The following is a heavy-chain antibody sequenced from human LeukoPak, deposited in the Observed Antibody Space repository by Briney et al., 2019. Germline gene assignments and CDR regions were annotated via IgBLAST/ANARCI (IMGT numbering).Heavy chain of an antibody. V-gene: IGHV4-4*07. CDR2: IYTSGST. Sequence: SETLSLTCTVSGGSISSYYWSWIRQPAGKGLEWIGRIYTSGSTNYNPSLKSRVTMSVDTSKNQFSLKLSSVTAADTAVYYCARESLEFGDYDFDYWGQGTLVTVSS. D-gene: IGHD4-17*01. J-gene: IGHJ4*02. CDR3: ARESLEFGDYDFDY. CDR1: GGSISSYY.